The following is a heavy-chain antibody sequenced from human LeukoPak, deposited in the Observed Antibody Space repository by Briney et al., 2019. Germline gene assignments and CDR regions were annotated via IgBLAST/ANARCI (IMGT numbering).Heavy chain of an antibody. J-gene: IGHJ4*02. Sequence: SVKVSCKASGGTFSSSAISWVRQAPGQGPEWMGGIIPMFGTAIYAQKFQGRVTITVDESTGTAYVEVSSLRSEDTAVYYCAAKTYGDFEPNFDYWGQGTLVTVSS. V-gene: IGHV1-69*13. CDR2: IIPMFGTA. D-gene: IGHD4-17*01. CDR3: AAKTYGDFEPNFDY. CDR1: GGTFSSSA.